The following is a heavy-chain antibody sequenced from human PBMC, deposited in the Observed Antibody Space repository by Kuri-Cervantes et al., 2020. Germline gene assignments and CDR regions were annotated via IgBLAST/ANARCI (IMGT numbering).Heavy chain of an antibody. J-gene: IGHJ3*02. CDR1: GGSFSGYY. D-gene: IGHD4-17*01. Sequence: SQTLSLTCAVYGGSFSGYYWSWIRQPPGKGLEWIGEINHSGSTNYNPSLKSRATISIDTSKNQFSLKLSSVTAADTAVYYCARQNDYDDYGDAFDIWGQGTMVTVSS. CDR3: ARQNDYDDYGDAFDI. CDR2: INHSGST. V-gene: IGHV4-34*01.